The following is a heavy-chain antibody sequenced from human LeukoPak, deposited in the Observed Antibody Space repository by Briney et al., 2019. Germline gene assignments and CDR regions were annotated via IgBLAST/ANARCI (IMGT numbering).Heavy chain of an antibody. J-gene: IGHJ4*02. CDR3: ASNWSDFDY. CDR2: IYFGETT. Sequence: SETLSLTCTVSGYSISSGYYWGWIRQPPGQGLEWIASIYFGETTYYKPSLKSRLTISVDTSKNQLSLKLSSVTAADTAVYYCASNWSDFDYWGRGTLVTVSS. V-gene: IGHV4-38-2*02. CDR1: GYSISSGYY. D-gene: IGHD1-1*01.